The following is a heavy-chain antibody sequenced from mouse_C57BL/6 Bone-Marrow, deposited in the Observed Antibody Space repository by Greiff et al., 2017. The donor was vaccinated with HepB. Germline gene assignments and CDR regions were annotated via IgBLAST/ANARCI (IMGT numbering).Heavy chain of an antibody. CDR1: GYTFTSYW. V-gene: IGHV1-64*01. J-gene: IGHJ3*01. CDR3: ARWSGNPFAY. Sequence: QVQLQQPGAELVKPGASVKLSCKASGYTFTSYWMHWVKQRPGQGLEWIGMIHPNSGSTNYNEKFKSKATLSVDKSSSTAYMQLSSLTSEDSAVYYCARWSGNPFAYWGQGTLVTVSA. CDR2: IHPNSGST. D-gene: IGHD1-3*01.